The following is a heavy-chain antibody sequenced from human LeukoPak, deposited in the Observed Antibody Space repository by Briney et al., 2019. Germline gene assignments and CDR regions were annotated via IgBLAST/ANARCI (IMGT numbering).Heavy chain of an antibody. CDR3: ARDSCSSTSCYKYNWFDP. CDR1: GGSISSYY. D-gene: IGHD2-2*02. J-gene: IGHJ5*02. Sequence: SETLSLTCTVSGGSISSYYWSWIRQPAGKGLEWIGRIYTSGSTNYNPSLKSRVTMSVDTSKNQFSLKLSSVTAADTAEYYCARDSCSSTSCYKYNWFDPWGQGTLVTVSS. CDR2: IYTSGST. V-gene: IGHV4-4*07.